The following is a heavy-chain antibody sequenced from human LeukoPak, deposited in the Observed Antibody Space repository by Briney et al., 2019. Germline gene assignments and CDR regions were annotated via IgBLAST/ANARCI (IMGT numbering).Heavy chain of an antibody. J-gene: IGHJ4*02. CDR3: ARDISVAGSFLLFDY. D-gene: IGHD6-19*01. Sequence: SETLSLTCTVSGSISSYYWSWIRQPAGKGLEWIGRIYTSGSSNSNPSLKSRVTMSADTSKNQFSLKLSSVTAADTAVYYCARDISVAGSFLLFDYWGQGTLVTVSS. V-gene: IGHV4-4*07. CDR1: GSISSYY. CDR2: IYTSGSS.